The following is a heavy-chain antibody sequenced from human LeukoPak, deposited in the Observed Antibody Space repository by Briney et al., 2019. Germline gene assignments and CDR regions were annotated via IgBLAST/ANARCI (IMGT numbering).Heavy chain of an antibody. V-gene: IGHV3-23*01. CDR3: AKDGGGWYTSGWYYFDS. J-gene: IGHJ4*02. Sequence: GGSLRLSCAASGFTFNNYAMTWVRQAPGKGLAWVSSLSGSGSNTYYADSVKGRFTISRDNSKNTLYLQMNSLRAEDTAVYYCAKDGGGWYTSGWYYFDSWGRGTLVTVSS. D-gene: IGHD6-19*01. CDR1: GFTFNNYA. CDR2: LSGSGSNT.